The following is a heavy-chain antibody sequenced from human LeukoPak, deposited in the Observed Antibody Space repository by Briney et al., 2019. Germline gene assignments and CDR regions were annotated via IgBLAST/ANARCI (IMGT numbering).Heavy chain of an antibody. V-gene: IGHV3-11*01. D-gene: IGHD6-13*01. CDR2: ISSSGSTI. CDR3: ARDPPGSRWYGDYFDY. CDR1: GFTFSDYY. Sequence: GGSLRLSCAASGFTFSDYYMSWIRQAPGKGLEWVSYISSSGSTIYYADSVKGRFTISRDNAKNSLYLQMNSLRAEDTAVYYCARDPPGSRWYGDYFDYWGQGTLVTVSS. J-gene: IGHJ4*02.